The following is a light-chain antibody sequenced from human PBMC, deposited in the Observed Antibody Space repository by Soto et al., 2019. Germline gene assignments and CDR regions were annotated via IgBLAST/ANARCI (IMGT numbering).Light chain of an antibody. V-gene: IGKV1-39*01. CDR1: QSISSY. Sequence: DIQMTQSPSSLSASVGDRVTITCRASQSISSYLNWYQQKPGKAPNLLIYAASILQSGVPSRFGGSGSGTDFTLTISSLQPEDFATYYCQQSYSTPKTFGQGTKLEIK. CDR3: QQSYSTPKT. J-gene: IGKJ2*01. CDR2: AAS.